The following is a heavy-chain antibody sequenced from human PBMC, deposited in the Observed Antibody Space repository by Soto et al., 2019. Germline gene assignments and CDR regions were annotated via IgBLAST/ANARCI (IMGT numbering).Heavy chain of an antibody. V-gene: IGHV2-5*02. Sequence: QITLKESGPTLVKPTQTLTLTCTFSGFSLSTSGVGGGWTRQPPGKALEWLALIDWDDDKRYSPSLKSRLTSTNDAHRNRARPTIAKMDPLYPATDHGAHSLTSRGYFRGLWWFDPWGQGPLFPVSS. D-gene: IGHD6-19*01. J-gene: IGHJ5*02. CDR1: GFSLSTSGVG. CDR3: AHSLTSRGYFRGLWWFDP. CDR2: IDWDDDK.